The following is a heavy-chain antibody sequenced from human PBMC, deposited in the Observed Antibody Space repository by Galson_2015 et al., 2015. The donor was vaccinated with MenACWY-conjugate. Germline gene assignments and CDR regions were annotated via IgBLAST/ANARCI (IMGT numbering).Heavy chain of an antibody. CDR1: GFTFSSYG. Sequence: SLRLSCAASGFTFSSYGVHWVRQAPGKGLEWVAVISYDGSNKYYADSVRGRFTISRDNSKNTLYLQMNSLRAEDTAVYYCAKVGLYDCWSDWGKEDAFDIWGQGTMVTVSS. CDR3: AKVGLYDCWSDWGKEDAFDI. J-gene: IGHJ3*02. V-gene: IGHV3-30*18. D-gene: IGHD3-3*01. CDR2: ISYDGSNK.